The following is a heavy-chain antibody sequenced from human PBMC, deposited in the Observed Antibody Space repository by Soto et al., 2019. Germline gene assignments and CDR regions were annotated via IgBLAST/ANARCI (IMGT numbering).Heavy chain of an antibody. CDR1: GGSISSGSYY. D-gene: IGHD4-17*01. V-gene: IGHV4-39*01. J-gene: IGHJ6*02. Sequence: PSETLSLTCSVSGGSISSGSYYWGWIRQPPGKGLERIGSIYYSGSTYYNPSLKSRVTISVDTSKNQFSLKLSSVTAADTAVYYCARSLTTVVTMDVWGQGTTVTVSS. CDR2: IYYSGST. CDR3: ARSLTTVVTMDV.